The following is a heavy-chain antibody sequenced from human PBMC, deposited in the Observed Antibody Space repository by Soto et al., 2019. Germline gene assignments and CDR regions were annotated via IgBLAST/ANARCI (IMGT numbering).Heavy chain of an antibody. D-gene: IGHD6-19*01. J-gene: IGHJ6*02. CDR2: ISGSGGST. Sequence: PGGSLRLSCAASGFTFSSYAMSWVRQAPGKGLEWVSAISGSGGSTYYADSVKGRFTISRDNSKNTLYLQMNSLRAEDTAVYYCAKDRGVRVAGTSYYYYGMDVWGQGTTVTVSS. V-gene: IGHV3-23*01. CDR3: AKDRGVRVAGTSYYYYGMDV. CDR1: GFTFSSYA.